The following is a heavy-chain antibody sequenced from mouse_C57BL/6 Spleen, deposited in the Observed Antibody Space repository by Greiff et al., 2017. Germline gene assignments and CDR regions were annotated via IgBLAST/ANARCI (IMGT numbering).Heavy chain of an antibody. CDR1: GFNITNTY. D-gene: IGHD2-5*01. V-gene: IGHV14-3*01. CDR3: ARGYYSNYWFAY. J-gene: IGHJ3*01. CDR2: IDPANGNT. Sequence: VQLQQSVAELVRPGASVKLSCTASGFNITNTYMHWVKQRPEQGLEWIGRIDPANGNTKYAPKFQGKATITADTSSNTAYLQLSSLTSEATAIYDCARGYYSNYWFAYWGQGTLVTVSA.